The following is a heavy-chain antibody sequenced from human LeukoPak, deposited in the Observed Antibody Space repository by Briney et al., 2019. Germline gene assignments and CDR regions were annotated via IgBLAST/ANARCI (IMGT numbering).Heavy chain of an antibody. J-gene: IGHJ4*02. CDR3: ARGGAVAGLDY. CDR1: GFTFSSYG. D-gene: IGHD6-19*01. CDR2: IWYDGSNK. Sequence: GGSLRLSCAASGFTFSSYGMHWVRQAPGKGLEWVAVIWYDGSNKYYADSVKGRFTISRDNSKNTLYLQMNSLRAEDAAVYYCARGGAVAGLDYWGQGTLVTVSS. V-gene: IGHV3-33*01.